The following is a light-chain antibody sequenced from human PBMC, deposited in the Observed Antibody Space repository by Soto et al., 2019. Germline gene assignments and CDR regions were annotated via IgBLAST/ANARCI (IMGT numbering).Light chain of an antibody. J-gene: IGLJ1*01. V-gene: IGLV2-14*01. CDR1: SSGIGGYNY. CDR3: SSYTTTYTPLYV. Sequence: QSALAQPASVSGSPGQSITISCTGTSSGIGGYNYVSWYQQHPGKAPKLMIYEVSNRPSGVSNRFSGSKSGNTASLTISGLQAEDEADYYCSSYTTTYTPLYVFGTGTKVTVL. CDR2: EVS.